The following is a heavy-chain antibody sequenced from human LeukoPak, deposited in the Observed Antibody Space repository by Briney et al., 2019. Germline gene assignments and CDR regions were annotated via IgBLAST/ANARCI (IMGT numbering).Heavy chain of an antibody. Sequence: GASGKVSCKAAGYTFTSYDINWVRQATGQRLEWMGWMNPNSGNTGYAQKFQGRVTMTRNTSISTAYMELSSLRSEDTAVYYCARGHNVLRFLEWLLYKKYNWFDPWGQGTLVTVSS. CDR1: GYTFTSYD. CDR3: ARGHNVLRFLEWLLYKKYNWFDP. D-gene: IGHD3-3*01. J-gene: IGHJ5*02. V-gene: IGHV1-8*01. CDR2: MNPNSGNT.